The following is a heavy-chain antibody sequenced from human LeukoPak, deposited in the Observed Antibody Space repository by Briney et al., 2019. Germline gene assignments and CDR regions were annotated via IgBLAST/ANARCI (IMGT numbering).Heavy chain of an antibody. Sequence: SETLSLTCTVSGGSISSYYWSWIRQPPGKGLEWIGYIYYSGSTNYNPSLKSRVTISVDTSKNQFSLKLSSVTAADMAVYYCAREGGDYGDYADITFYGMDVWGQGTTVTVSS. J-gene: IGHJ6*02. CDR3: AREGGDYGDYADITFYGMDV. D-gene: IGHD4-17*01. CDR2: IYYSGST. V-gene: IGHV4-59*01. CDR1: GGSISSYY.